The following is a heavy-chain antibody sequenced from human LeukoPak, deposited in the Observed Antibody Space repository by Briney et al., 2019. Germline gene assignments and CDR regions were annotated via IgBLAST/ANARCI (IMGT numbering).Heavy chain of an antibody. CDR3: ARDPSQSGDFDY. Sequence: PGGSLRLSCAASGFTISSYSMNWVRQAPGKGLEWVSSISSSSSYIYYADSVKGRFTISRDNSKNTLYLQMNSLRAEDTAVYYCARDPSQSGDFDYWGQGTLVTASS. V-gene: IGHV3-21*01. J-gene: IGHJ4*02. CDR1: GFTISSYS. D-gene: IGHD1-26*01. CDR2: ISSSSSYI.